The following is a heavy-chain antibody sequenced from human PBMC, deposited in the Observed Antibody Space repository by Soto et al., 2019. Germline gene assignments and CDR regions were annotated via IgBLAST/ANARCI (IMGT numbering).Heavy chain of an antibody. V-gene: IGHV3-23*01. Sequence: EEQLLESGGGLVQPGGSLRLSCAASGFSFSGYAMSWVRQAPGKGLEWVSTISGSSGGIYYADSVRGRFTISRDNSKNTLSLQMSSLRAEDTAVYYCTKWQRLCSGTTRCFYGDGMDVWGQGTTVTVSS. D-gene: IGHD2-15*01. CDR2: ISGSSGGI. CDR3: TKWQRLCSGTTRCFYGDGMDV. J-gene: IGHJ6*02. CDR1: GFSFSGYA.